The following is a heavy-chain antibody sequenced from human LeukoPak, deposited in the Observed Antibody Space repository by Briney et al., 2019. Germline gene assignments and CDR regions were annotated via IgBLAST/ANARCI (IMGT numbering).Heavy chain of an antibody. J-gene: IGHJ4*02. CDR1: GFTFSSYS. Sequence: GGSLRLSCVASGFTFSSYSMNWFRQAPGMGLEWLAYIRSSSSNKNYADSVKGRFTISRDDAKNSLYLQMNSLRVEDTAVYYCARDQAGEERDYWGQGTLVTVSS. CDR3: ARDQAGEERDY. D-gene: IGHD3-16*01. V-gene: IGHV3-48*04. CDR2: IRSSSSNK.